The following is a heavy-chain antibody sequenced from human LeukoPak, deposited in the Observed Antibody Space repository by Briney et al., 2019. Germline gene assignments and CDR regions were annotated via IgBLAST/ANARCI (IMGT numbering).Heavy chain of an antibody. J-gene: IGHJ4*02. V-gene: IGHV1-2*02. CDR1: GYTFTGYY. Sequence: ASVKVSCKASGYTFTGYYIHWLRQAPGQGLEWMGWINPNSGGTNYAQKFQGLVTMSRDTLITTAYMEFSRLTSDDTAVYYCARTKPPCTSCLLLDYWGQGTLVTVSS. CDR3: ARTKPPCTSCLLLDY. D-gene: IGHD2-2*01. CDR2: INPNSGGT.